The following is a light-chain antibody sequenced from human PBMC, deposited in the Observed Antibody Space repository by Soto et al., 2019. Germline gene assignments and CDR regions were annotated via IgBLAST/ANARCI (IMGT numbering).Light chain of an antibody. CDR2: GAS. Sequence: EIVLTQSPGTLSLSPGERATLSCRASQSVSSSYLAWYQQKPGQAPRLLIYGASCRATGVPDRFSGIGSGTDFTHTISRLEPEDFAVYYCQQYGSSPWTFGQGTQVEIK. CDR1: QSVSSSY. V-gene: IGKV3-20*01. CDR3: QQYGSSPWT. J-gene: IGKJ1*01.